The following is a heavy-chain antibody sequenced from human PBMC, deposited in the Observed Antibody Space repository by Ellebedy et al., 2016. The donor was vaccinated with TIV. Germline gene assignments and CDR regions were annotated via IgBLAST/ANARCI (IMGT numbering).Heavy chain of an antibody. V-gene: IGHV3-7*01. D-gene: IGHD3-22*01. CDR2: IKQDGSET. CDR3: ARVYDSIDY. CDR1: GFTFSSYW. J-gene: IGHJ4*02. Sequence: PGGSLRLSCAASGFTFSSYWMSWVRQAPGKGLEWVANIKQDGSETYYVDYVKGRFTISRDNAKNSRYLQMNSLRAEDTAVYYCARVYDSIDYWGQGTLVTVSS.